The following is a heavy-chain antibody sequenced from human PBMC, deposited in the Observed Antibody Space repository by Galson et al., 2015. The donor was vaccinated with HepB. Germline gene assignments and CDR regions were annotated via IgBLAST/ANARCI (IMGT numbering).Heavy chain of an antibody. J-gene: IGHJ6*02. CDR3: ARVLYDYVWGTGGGYGMDV. CDR2: ISSSGSTI. V-gene: IGHV3-11*01. CDR1: GFTFSDYY. Sequence: SLRLSCAASGFTFSDYYMSWIRQAPGKGLEWVSYISSSGSTIYYADSVKGRFTISRDNAKNSLYLQMNSLRAEDTAVYYCARVLYDYVWGTGGGYGMDVWGQGTTVTVSS. D-gene: IGHD3-16*01.